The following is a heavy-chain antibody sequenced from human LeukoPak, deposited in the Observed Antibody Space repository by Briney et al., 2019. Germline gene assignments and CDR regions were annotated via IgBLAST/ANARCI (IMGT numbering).Heavy chain of an antibody. CDR3: ARDMGWLQPDNYSDY. CDR1: GYTFTGYY. Sequence: ASVKVSCKASGYTFTGYYMHWVRQAPGQGLEWMGWINPNSGGTNYAQKFQGRVTMTRDTSISTAYMELSRLRSDDTAVYYCARDMGWLQPDNYSDYWGQGTLVTVSS. D-gene: IGHD5-24*01. V-gene: IGHV1-2*02. CDR2: INPNSGGT. J-gene: IGHJ4*02.